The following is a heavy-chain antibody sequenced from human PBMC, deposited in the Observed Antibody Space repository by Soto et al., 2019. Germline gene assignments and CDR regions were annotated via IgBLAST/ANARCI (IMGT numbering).Heavy chain of an antibody. Sequence: QVQLQQWGAGLLKPSETLSLTCAVYGGSFSGYYWTWIRQPPGTGLEWIGEINHSGSTNYNPSLKSRVTISVDTSKNPFSLQLTSVTAADTAVYYCARDNITGLFAYWGQGTLVTVSS. D-gene: IGHD2-8*02. J-gene: IGHJ4*02. V-gene: IGHV4-34*01. CDR3: ARDNITGLFAY. CDR2: INHSGST. CDR1: GGSFSGYY.